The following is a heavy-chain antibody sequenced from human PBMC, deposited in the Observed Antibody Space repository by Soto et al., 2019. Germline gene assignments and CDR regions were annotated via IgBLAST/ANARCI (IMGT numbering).Heavy chain of an antibody. CDR2: ISGSGGST. CDR1: GFTFSSYA. D-gene: IGHD6-13*01. V-gene: IGHV3-23*01. Sequence: VRPLRLSYAASGFTFSSYAMSWVRQAPGKGLEWVSAISGSGGSTYYADSVKGRFSISRDNSKNTLYLQMNSLRAEDTAVYYCAKPILTYSSRWALFDYWGQGTLVTVSS. J-gene: IGHJ4*02. CDR3: AKPILTYSSRWALFDY.